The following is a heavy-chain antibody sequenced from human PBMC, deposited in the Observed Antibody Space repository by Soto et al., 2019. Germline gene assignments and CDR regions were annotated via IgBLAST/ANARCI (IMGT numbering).Heavy chain of an antibody. Sequence: SETLSLTCAVYGGSCSGYYWSWIRPPPGKGLEWIGEINHSGSTNYNPSLKSRVTISVDTSKNQFSLKLSSVTAADTAVYYCARAAMVRGVIIKSPFDYWGQGTLVTVSS. D-gene: IGHD3-10*01. V-gene: IGHV4-34*01. CDR1: GGSCSGYY. J-gene: IGHJ4*02. CDR3: ARAAMVRGVIIKSPFDY. CDR2: INHSGST.